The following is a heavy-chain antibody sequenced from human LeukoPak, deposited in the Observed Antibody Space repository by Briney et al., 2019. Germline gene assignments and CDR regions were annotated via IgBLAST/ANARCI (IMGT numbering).Heavy chain of an antibody. CDR2: IYYSGST. V-gene: IGHV4-31*03. J-gene: IGHJ4*02. CDR3: ARALRNCSAVDY. D-gene: IGHD2-15*01. Sequence: PSETLSLTCTVSGGSISSGGYYWSWIRQHPGQGLEWIGYIYYSGSTYYNPSLKSRVTISVDTSKNQFSLKLSSVTAADTAVYYCARALRNCSAVDYWGQGTWSPSPQ. CDR1: GGSISSGGYY.